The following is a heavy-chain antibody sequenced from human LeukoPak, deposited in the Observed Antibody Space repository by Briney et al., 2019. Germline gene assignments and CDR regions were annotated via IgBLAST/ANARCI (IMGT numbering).Heavy chain of an antibody. Sequence: PSETLSLTCTVSGGSISSSSHYWGWIRQPPGKGLECIGTIYYNGNTFYNPSLKSRVTISVDTSTNQFSLRLTSVTAADTAVYYCARRDQYVSADYWGQGTLVTVSS. CDR2: IYYNGNT. J-gene: IGHJ4*02. CDR1: GGSISSSSHY. CDR3: ARRDQYVSADY. D-gene: IGHD3-16*01. V-gene: IGHV4-39*01.